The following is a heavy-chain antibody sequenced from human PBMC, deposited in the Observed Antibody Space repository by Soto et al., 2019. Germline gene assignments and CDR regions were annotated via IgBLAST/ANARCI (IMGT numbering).Heavy chain of an antibody. D-gene: IGHD6-13*01. V-gene: IGHV1-69*12. Sequence: QVQLVQSGAEVKKPGSSVKVSCKASGGTFSSYAISWVRQAPGQGLEWMGGIIPIFGTATYAQKFQGRVTITADESTSTAYMELSSLRSEDTAVYYCARERSSSWYLGEFDYWGQGTLVTVSS. CDR1: GGTFSSYA. CDR2: IIPIFGTA. CDR3: ARERSSSWYLGEFDY. J-gene: IGHJ4*02.